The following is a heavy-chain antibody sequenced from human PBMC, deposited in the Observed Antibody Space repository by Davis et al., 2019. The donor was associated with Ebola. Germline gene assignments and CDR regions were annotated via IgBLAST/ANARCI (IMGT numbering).Heavy chain of an antibody. Sequence: AASVKVSCKASGGTFNSYAISWVRQAPGQGLEWMGRIIPILGIANYAQKFQGRVTITADKSTSTAYMELSSLRSEDTAVYYCARDRAITMIVVASYFDYWGQGTLVTVSS. CDR3: ARDRAITMIVVASYFDY. V-gene: IGHV1-69*04. CDR1: GGTFNSYA. D-gene: IGHD3-22*01. J-gene: IGHJ4*02. CDR2: IIPILGIA.